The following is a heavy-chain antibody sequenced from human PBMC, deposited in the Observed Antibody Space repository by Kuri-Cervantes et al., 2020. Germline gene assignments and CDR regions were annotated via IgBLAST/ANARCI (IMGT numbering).Heavy chain of an antibody. D-gene: IGHD4-17*01. J-gene: IGHJ4*02. CDR1: GGSISSSSYY. CDR2: IYYSGST. V-gene: IGHV4-39*07. Sequence: GSLRLSCTVSGGSISSSSYYWGWIRQPPGKGLEWIGSIYYSGSTNYNPSLKSRVAISVDTSKNQFSLKLSSVTAADTAVYYCARVGDGDYVHDWGQGTLVTVSS. CDR3: ARVGDGDYVHD.